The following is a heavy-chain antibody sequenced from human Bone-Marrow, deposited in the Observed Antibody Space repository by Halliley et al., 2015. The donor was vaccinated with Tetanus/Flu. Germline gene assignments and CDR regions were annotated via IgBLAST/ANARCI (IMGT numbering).Heavy chain of an antibody. CDR3: SRDVEMATIWGLGY. CDR2: IRTKVYGGTT. CDR1: GFTFGDYV. D-gene: IGHD5-12*01. V-gene: IGHV3-49*04. J-gene: IGHJ4*02. Sequence: LRLSCTASGFTFGDYVMSWVRQAPGKGLEWVGFIRTKVYGGTTEYAASVKGRFTISRDDSKSIAYLQLNSLKTDDTGVYYCSRDVEMATIWGLGYWGQGTLVTISS.